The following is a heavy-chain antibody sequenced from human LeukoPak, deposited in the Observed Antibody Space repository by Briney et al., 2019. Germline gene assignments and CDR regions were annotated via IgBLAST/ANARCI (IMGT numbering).Heavy chain of an antibody. CDR2: IWYDGSNK. CDR3: ASSGGLSYGSGKNRYYYYYGMDV. D-gene: IGHD3-10*01. J-gene: IGHJ6*02. Sequence: AGGSLRLSCAASGFTFSSYGMHWVRQAPGKGLEWVAVIWYDGSNKYYADSVKGRFTISRDNSKNTLYLQMNSLRAEDTAVYYCASSGGLSYGSGKNRYYYYYGMDVWGQGTTVTVSS. V-gene: IGHV3-33*01. CDR1: GFTFSSYG.